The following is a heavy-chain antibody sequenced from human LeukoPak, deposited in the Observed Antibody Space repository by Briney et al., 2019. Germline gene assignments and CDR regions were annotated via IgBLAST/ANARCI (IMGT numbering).Heavy chain of an antibody. CDR1: GFTFSSFG. J-gene: IGHJ4*02. CDR3: ASSMAYNCLDN. V-gene: IGHV3-33*01. Sequence: AGGSLRLSCAASGFTFSSFGMHWVRQAPGKGLEWVAVIWNDGSNNYYADSVKGRFTISRDNAKNTLYLQMNSLRPEDTAVYYCASSMAYNCLDNWGQGTLVTVSS. D-gene: IGHD5-24*01. CDR2: IWNDGSNN.